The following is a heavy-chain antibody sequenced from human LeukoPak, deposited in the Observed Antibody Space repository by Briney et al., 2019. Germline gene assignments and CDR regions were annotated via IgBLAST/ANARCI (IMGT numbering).Heavy chain of an antibody. Sequence: SETLSLTCTVSGGSITSSSYYWGWIRQPPGNGLEWIGSIYYSGSTYYNPSLKSRVTMSVDTSKNQFSLKLSSVTAADTAVYYCARDRLGYGWFDPWGQGTLVTVSS. CDR3: ARDRLGYGWFDP. V-gene: IGHV4-39*07. J-gene: IGHJ5*02. CDR1: GGSITSSSYY. CDR2: IYYSGST. D-gene: IGHD3-16*01.